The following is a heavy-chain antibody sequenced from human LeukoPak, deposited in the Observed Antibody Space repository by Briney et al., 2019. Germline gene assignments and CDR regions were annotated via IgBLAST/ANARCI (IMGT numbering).Heavy chain of an antibody. CDR1: GFSFSDYG. V-gene: IGHV3-30*02. CDR2: IRFDGSNI. D-gene: IGHD6-19*01. J-gene: IGHJ4*02. Sequence: PGGSLRLSCAASGFSFSDYGMHWVRQAPGKGLEWVAFIRFDGSNIYYADSVKGRFTISRDNAKNSLYLQMSSLRAEDTALYYCAGGDRNGWYFYYWGQGTLVTVSS. CDR3: AGGDRNGWYFYY.